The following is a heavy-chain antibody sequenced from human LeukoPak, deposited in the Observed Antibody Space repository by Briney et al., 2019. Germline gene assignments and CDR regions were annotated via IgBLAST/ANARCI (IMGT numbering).Heavy chain of an antibody. D-gene: IGHD5-24*01. J-gene: IGHJ3*02. Sequence: SETLSLTCTVSGGSISSYYWNWIRQPPGKGLEWIGYIYYSGSTNYNPSLKSRVTISVDTSKNQFSLKLSSVTAADTAVYYCAGFRDGYNYYAFDIWGQGTMVTVSS. CDR2: IYYSGST. CDR3: AGFRDGYNYYAFDI. CDR1: GGSISSYY. V-gene: IGHV4-59*01.